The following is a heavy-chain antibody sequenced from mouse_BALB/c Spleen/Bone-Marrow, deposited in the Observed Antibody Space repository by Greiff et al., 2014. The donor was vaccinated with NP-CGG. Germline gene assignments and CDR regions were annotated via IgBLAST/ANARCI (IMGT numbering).Heavy chain of an antibody. CDR3: ARSGSSSGYFDY. CDR2: ISSGSSTI. CDR1: GFTFSSLG. J-gene: IGHJ2*01. V-gene: IGHV5-17*02. Sequence: QLKGVGGGLVQPGGAREISCGAPGFTFSSLGMPWGRQAPEKGVGWGAYISSGSSTIYYADTVMGRFTISRDNPKNTLFLQMTSLRSEDTAMYYCARSGSSSGYFDYWGQGTTLTVSS. D-gene: IGHD1-1*01.